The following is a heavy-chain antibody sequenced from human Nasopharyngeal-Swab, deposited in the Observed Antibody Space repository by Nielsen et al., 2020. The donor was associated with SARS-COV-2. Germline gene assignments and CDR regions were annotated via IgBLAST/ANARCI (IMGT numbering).Heavy chain of an antibody. V-gene: IGHV4-34*01. J-gene: IGHJ3*02. D-gene: IGHD3-10*01. CDR2: INHSGST. CDR1: GGSFSGYY. CDR3: ARDITQLLCFGESRAFDI. Sequence: SETLSLTCAVYGGSFSGYYWSWIRQPPGKGLEWIGEINHSGSTNYNPSLKSRVTISVDTSKNQFSLKLRSVTAADTAVYYCARDITQLLCFGESRAFDIWGQGTMFTVCS.